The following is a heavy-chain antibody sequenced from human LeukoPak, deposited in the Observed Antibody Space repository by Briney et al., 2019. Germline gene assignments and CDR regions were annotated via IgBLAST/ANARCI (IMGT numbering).Heavy chain of an antibody. J-gene: IGHJ4*02. V-gene: IGHV3-23*01. D-gene: IGHD3-3*01. CDR3: AKAEIFGVVIDS. Sequence: GGSLRLSCTASGFTFSSHVMSWVRQAPGKGLEWVSSLTGGGDTTYYADSVRGRFTISRDNSKNTLYVQMNSLRVEDTAVYYCAKAEIFGVVIDSWGQGTLVTVSS. CDR2: LTGGGDTT. CDR1: GFTFSSHV.